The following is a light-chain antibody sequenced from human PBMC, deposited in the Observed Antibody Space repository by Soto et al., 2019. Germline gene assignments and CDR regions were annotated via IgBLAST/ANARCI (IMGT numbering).Light chain of an antibody. Sequence: DIQMTQSPSSLSASLGDRVTITCRASQGISVYLAWFQQKPGKVPKLLIYAASTLQSGVPSRFSGSGSGTDFTLTISSLQPEDVATYYCQKYNSAPLPFGGGTKVENK. V-gene: IGKV1-27*01. CDR3: QKYNSAPLP. CDR2: AAS. J-gene: IGKJ4*01. CDR1: QGISVY.